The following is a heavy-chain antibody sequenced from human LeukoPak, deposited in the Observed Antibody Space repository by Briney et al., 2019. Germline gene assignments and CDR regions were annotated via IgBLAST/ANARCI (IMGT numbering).Heavy chain of an antibody. Sequence: GASVKASCKASGYTFTSYGISWVRQAPGQGLEWMGWISAYNGNTNYAQKLQGRVTMTTDTSTSTAYMELRSLRSDDTAVYYCASVRSGSHWDYFDYWGQGTLVTVSS. CDR1: GYTFTSYG. V-gene: IGHV1-18*01. CDR2: ISAYNGNT. D-gene: IGHD1-26*01. CDR3: ASVRSGSHWDYFDY. J-gene: IGHJ4*02.